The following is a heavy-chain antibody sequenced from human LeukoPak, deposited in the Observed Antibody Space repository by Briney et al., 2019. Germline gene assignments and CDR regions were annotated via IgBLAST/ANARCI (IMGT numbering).Heavy chain of an antibody. CDR2: ISGSGGST. J-gene: IGHJ4*02. V-gene: IGHV3-23*01. D-gene: IGHD2-15*01. Sequence: GGSLRLSCAASGFTFSSYAMSWVRQAPGKGLEWVSAISGSGGSTYYADSVKGRFTISRDNSKNTLYLRMNSLRAEDTAVYYCAKDCSGGSCYGYFDYWGQGTLVTVSS. CDR3: AKDCSGGSCYGYFDY. CDR1: GFTFSSYA.